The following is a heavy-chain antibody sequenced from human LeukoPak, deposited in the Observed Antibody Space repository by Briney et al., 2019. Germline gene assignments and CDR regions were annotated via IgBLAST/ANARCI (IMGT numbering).Heavy chain of an antibody. CDR3: AKDIFVSSYCGGDCSHYYGMDG. CDR2: ISYDGSNK. D-gene: IGHD2-21*02. V-gene: IGHV3-30*18. Sequence: GGSLRLSCAASGFTFSSYGMHWVRQAPGKGLEWVAVISYDGSNKYYADSVKGRFTISRDNSKNTLYLQMNSLRAEDTAVYYCAKDIFVSSYCGGDCSHYYGMDGWGQGTRSPSP. J-gene: IGHJ6*02. CDR1: GFTFSSYG.